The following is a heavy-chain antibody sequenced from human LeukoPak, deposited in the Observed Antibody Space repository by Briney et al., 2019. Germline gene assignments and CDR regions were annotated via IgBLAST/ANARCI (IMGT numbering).Heavy chain of an antibody. V-gene: IGHV3-30*02. J-gene: IGHJ4*02. CDR1: GFTLSSYG. CDR3: ALGIAAAGSRDY. Sequence: GGSLRLSCAASGFTLSSYGMHWVRQAPGKGLEWVAFIRYDGSNKYYADSVKGRFTISRDNSKNTLYLQMNSPRAEDTAVYYCALGIAAAGSRDYWGQGTLVTVSS. CDR2: IRYDGSNK. D-gene: IGHD6-13*01.